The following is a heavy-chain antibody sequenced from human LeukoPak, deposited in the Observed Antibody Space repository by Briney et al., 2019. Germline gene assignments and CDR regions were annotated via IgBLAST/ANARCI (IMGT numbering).Heavy chain of an antibody. CDR1: GGSISSGGYY. CDR2: IYYSGST. V-gene: IGHV4-30-4*01. D-gene: IGHD3-22*01. J-gene: IGHJ4*02. CDR3: ASTISGYYYGYYFDY. Sequence: SETLSLTCTVSGGSISSGGYYWSWIRQPPGKGLEWIGYIYYSGSTYYNPSLKSRVTISVDTSKNQFSLKLSSVTAADTAVYYCASTISGYYYGYYFDYWGQGILVTVSS.